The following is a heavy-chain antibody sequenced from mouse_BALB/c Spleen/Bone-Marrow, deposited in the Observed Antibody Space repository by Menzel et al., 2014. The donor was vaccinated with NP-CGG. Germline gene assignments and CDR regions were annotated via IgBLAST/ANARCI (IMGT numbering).Heavy chain of an antibody. Sequence: QVQLQQSGAELVQPGTSVKVSCKASGYAFTNYWIEWIKQRPGQGLEWIGVINPGSGGTNYNEKFKGKATLTADKSSSTAYMQLSSLTSDDSAVYFCARELVRGMDYWGQGTSVTISS. V-gene: IGHV1-54*01. CDR3: ARELVRGMDY. CDR1: GYAFTNYW. CDR2: INPGSGGT. J-gene: IGHJ4*01. D-gene: IGHD1-1*01.